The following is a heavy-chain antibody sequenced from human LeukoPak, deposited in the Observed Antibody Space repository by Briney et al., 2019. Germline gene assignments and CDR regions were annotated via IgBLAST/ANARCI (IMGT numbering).Heavy chain of an antibody. Sequence: PGGSLRLSCAASGFTFSSYWMSWVRQAPGKGLEWVANIKQDGSEKYYVDSVKGRFTISRDNAKNSLYLQMNSLRAEDTAVYYCARDQIHGGSSDYYYYGMDVWGQGTTVTVFS. CDR2: IKQDGSEK. V-gene: IGHV3-7*01. CDR1: GFTFSSYW. CDR3: ARDQIHGGSSDYYYYGMDV. D-gene: IGHD4-23*01. J-gene: IGHJ6*02.